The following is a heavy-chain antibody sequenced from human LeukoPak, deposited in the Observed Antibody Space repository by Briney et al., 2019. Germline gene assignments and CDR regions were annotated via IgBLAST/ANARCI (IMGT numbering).Heavy chain of an antibody. CDR1: GGSFSGYY. Sequence: SGTLSLTCAVYGGSFSGYYWSWIRQPPGKGLEWIGEINHSGSTNYNPSLKSRVTISVDTSKNQFSLKLSSVTAADTAVYYCARSRGRDAFDIWGQGTMVTVSS. CDR2: INHSGST. J-gene: IGHJ3*02. V-gene: IGHV4-34*01. CDR3: ARSRGRDAFDI. D-gene: IGHD2-15*01.